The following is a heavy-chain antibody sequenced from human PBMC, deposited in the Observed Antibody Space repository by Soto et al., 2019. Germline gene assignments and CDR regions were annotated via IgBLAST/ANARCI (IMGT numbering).Heavy chain of an antibody. V-gene: IGHV1-8*01. CDR2: MNPNSGNA. J-gene: IGHJ4*02. CDR3: ARGRFGELFPDY. D-gene: IGHD3-10*01. CDR1: GYTFTSYD. Sequence: ASVKVSCKASGYTFTSYDINWVRQATGQGLEWMGWMNPNSGNAGYAQKFQGRVTMTRNTSISTAYMELSSLRSEDTAVYYCARGRFGELFPDYWGQGTLVTVSS.